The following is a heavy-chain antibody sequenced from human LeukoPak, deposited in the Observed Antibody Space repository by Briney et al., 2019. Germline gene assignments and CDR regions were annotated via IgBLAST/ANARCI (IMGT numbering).Heavy chain of an antibody. Sequence: SETLSLTCTVSGGSVSGGSYYWSWIRQPPGKGLEWIGYFYYTGSTNYNPSLKSRVTMSVDTSKNQFSLKLSSVTAADTAVYYCVRDKGDDFWSTNYGGGYYYYGMDVWGQGTTVTVSS. V-gene: IGHV4-61*01. CDR3: VRDKGDDFWSTNYGGGYYYYGMDV. CDR2: FYYTGST. CDR1: GGSVSGGSYY. J-gene: IGHJ6*02. D-gene: IGHD3-3*01.